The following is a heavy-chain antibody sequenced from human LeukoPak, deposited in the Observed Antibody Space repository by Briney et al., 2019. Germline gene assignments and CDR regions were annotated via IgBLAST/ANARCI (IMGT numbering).Heavy chain of an antibody. Sequence: GGSLGLSCAASGFTFSSSGMHWVRQAPGRGLEWVAFIQHDGTKTYYADSVKGRFTISRDSSENTLYLQMNILRTDDTAVYYCAKGAFVRLGELSPHWGQGTLVTVSS. J-gene: IGHJ4*02. CDR1: GFTFSSSG. V-gene: IGHV3-30*02. CDR3: AKGAFVRLGELSPH. D-gene: IGHD3-16*02. CDR2: IQHDGTKT.